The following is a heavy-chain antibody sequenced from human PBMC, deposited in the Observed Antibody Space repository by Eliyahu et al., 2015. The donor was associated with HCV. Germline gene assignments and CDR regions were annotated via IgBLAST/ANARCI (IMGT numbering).Heavy chain of an antibody. CDR3: ARDRAEYYYDSSGAFYGMDV. CDR1: GGSISSYY. D-gene: IGHD3-22*01. CDR2: IYTSGST. J-gene: IGHJ6*02. V-gene: IGHV4-4*07. Sequence: QVQLQESGPGLVKLSETLSLTCTVSGGSISSYYWSWIRQPAGKGLEWIGRIYTSGSTNYNPSLKSRVTMSVDTSKNQFSLKLSSVTAADTAVYYCARDRAEYYYDSSGAFYGMDVWGQGTTVTVSS.